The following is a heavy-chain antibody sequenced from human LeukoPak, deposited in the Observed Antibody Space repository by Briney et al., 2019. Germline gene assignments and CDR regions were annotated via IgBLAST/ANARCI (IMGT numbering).Heavy chain of an antibody. CDR1: GFTFDDYA. J-gene: IGHJ4*02. V-gene: IGHV3-9*01. CDR3: AKAGGSYYFPYFDY. Sequence: GGSLRLSCAASGFTFDDYAMHWVRQAPGKGLEWVSGISWNSGSIGYADSVKGRFTISRDNAKNSLYLQMNSLRAEDTALYYCAKAGGSYYFPYFDYWGQGTLVTVSS. D-gene: IGHD1-26*01. CDR2: ISWNSGSI.